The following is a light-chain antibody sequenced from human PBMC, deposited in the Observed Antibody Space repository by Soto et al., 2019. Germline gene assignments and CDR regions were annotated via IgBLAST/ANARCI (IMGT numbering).Light chain of an antibody. J-gene: IGKJ5*01. V-gene: IGKV1-39*01. CDR2: GAS. Sequence: DIQMTQSPSSLSASVGDRVTITCRATQTIGKSLNWYQQRPGKAPNVLIYGASTLQGGVPSRFSGSGSGTDFTLTISSLQPEDFATYYCQQSYSTPRTFGQGTRLEIK. CDR3: QQSYSTPRT. CDR1: QTIGKS.